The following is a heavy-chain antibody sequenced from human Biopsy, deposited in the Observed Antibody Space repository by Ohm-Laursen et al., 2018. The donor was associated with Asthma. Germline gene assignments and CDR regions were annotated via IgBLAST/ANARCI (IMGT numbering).Heavy chain of an antibody. Sequence: TLSLTWTVGGACIGSRDHHWSWIRQSPGTGLEWIGFVFWSGTTHYNRSLERRLSISIDTTRNEFSMTLRSVTAADTAVYFCARVASYGDLYFGIDVWGPGTTVSVS. CDR3: ARVASYGDLYFGIDV. D-gene: IGHD4-17*01. CDR2: VFWSGTT. J-gene: IGHJ6*02. CDR1: GACIGSRDHH. V-gene: IGHV4-30-4*01.